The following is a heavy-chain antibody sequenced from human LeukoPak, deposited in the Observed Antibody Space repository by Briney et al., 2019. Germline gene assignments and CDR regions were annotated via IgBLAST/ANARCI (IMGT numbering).Heavy chain of an antibody. Sequence: ASLKVSCKASGYTFTSYAMHWVRQAPGQRLEWMGWINAGNGNTKYSQKLQGRVTITRDTSASTAYMELSSLRSEDTAVYYCARGLYSSGWAEYFQHWGQGTLVTVSS. CDR1: GYTFTSYA. CDR2: INAGNGNT. CDR3: ARGLYSSGWAEYFQH. J-gene: IGHJ1*01. V-gene: IGHV1-3*01. D-gene: IGHD6-19*01.